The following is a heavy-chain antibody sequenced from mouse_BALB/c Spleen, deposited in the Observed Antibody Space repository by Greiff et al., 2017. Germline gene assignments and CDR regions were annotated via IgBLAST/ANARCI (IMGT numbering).Heavy chain of an antibody. CDR3: AREGDNGYPLLTMDY. CDR2: IDPANGNT. D-gene: IGHD2-2*01. V-gene: IGHV14-3*02. Sequence: VQLKQSGAELVKPGASVKLSCTASGYTINDTYMHWVKQRPEQGLEWIGRIDPANGNTNYDPKFKGKATITADTSSNTAYLQLSSLTSEDTAVYYCAREGDNGYPLLTMDYWGQGTSVTVSS. CDR1: GYTINDTY. J-gene: IGHJ4*01.